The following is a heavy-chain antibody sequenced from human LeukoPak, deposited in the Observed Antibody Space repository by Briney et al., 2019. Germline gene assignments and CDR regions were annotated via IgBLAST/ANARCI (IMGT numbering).Heavy chain of an antibody. CDR1: GFTFSSYE. D-gene: IGHD3-16*01. CDR3: TVGAHDS. CDR2: IRSKAYGGTT. J-gene: IGHJ5*01. Sequence: PGGSLRLSCAASGFTFSSYEMNWVRQAPGKVLEWVGCIRSKAYGGTTEYAASVKGRFTISRDDSKSIAYLQMNSLKTEDTAVYYCTVGAHDSWGQGTLVTVSS. V-gene: IGHV3-49*04.